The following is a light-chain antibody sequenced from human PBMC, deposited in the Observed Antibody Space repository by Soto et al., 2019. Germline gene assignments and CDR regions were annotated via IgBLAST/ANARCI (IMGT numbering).Light chain of an antibody. V-gene: IGLV1-40*01. CDR3: QSYDSSLSGWV. CDR1: SSNIGAGYD. J-gene: IGLJ3*02. CDR2: GNT. Sequence: QSVLTQPPSVSGAPGQRVTISCTGSSSNIGAGYDVHWYQQPPGTAPKLLIYGNTNRPSGVPDRFSGSKSATSASLAITGLQAEDEADYYCQSYDSSLSGWVFGGGTKVTVL.